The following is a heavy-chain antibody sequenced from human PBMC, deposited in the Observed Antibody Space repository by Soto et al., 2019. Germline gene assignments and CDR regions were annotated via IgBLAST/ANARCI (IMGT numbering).Heavy chain of an antibody. D-gene: IGHD1-1*01. Sequence: QITLKESGRTLVKPTQTLTLTCTFSGFSLTTRPVGVGWIRQPPGQALAWLALIYWDDDKRYNPSLKARVTITKDTSKNQVVLTMTNMDPVDTATYYCAHRQLYNGAWNEGTFDYWGQGALVTVSS. CDR2: IYWDDDK. V-gene: IGHV2-5*02. CDR1: GFSLTTRPVG. CDR3: AHRQLYNGAWNEGTFDY. J-gene: IGHJ4*02.